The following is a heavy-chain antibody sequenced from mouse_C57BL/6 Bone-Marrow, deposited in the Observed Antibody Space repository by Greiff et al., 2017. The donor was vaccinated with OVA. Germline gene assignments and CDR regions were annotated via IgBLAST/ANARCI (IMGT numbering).Heavy chain of an antibody. V-gene: IGHV1-64*01. Sequence: QVQLQQPGAELVKPGASVKLSCKASGYTFTSYWMHWVKQRPGQGLEWIGMFHPNSGSTNYNEKFKSKATLTVDKSSSTAYMQLSSLTSEDSAVYYCARERVIYYDYEGWYFDVWGTGTTVTVSS. D-gene: IGHD2-4*01. J-gene: IGHJ1*03. CDR2: FHPNSGST. CDR3: ARERVIYYDYEGWYFDV. CDR1: GYTFTSYW.